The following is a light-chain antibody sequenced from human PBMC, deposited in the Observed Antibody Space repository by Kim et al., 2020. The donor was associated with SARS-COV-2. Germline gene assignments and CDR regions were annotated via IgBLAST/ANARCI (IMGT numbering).Light chain of an antibody. CDR1: QGVTDNR. CDR2: GAS. V-gene: IGKV3-20*01. CDR3: QQYGNFPFT. Sequence: LSPGERPPLACRASQGVTDNRLVWYQQKPGQAPRLLIYGASNRATGIPDRFSGSGSGTDFTLTISSLEPEDFAVYYCQQYGNFPFTFGQGTKLEI. J-gene: IGKJ2*01.